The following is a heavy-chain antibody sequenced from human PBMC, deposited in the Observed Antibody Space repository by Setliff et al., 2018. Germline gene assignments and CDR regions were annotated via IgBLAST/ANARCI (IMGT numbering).Heavy chain of an antibody. D-gene: IGHD2-15*01. V-gene: IGHV1-3*04. CDR3: AKELGYDTATYYAYFDY. Sequence: ASVKVSCKASGYTFTSYAMHWVRQAPGQRLEWMGWINTGNGNTKYSQKFQGRFTITRDTSASTAYMELSSLRSEDTAVYYCAKELGYDTATYYAYFDYWGQGTLVTVSS. CDR1: GYTFTSYA. CDR2: INTGNGNT. J-gene: IGHJ4*02.